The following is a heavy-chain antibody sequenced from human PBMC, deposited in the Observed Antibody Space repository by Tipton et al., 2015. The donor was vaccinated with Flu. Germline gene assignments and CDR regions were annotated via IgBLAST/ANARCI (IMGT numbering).Heavy chain of an antibody. Sequence: SLRLSCAASGFTFSSYGMHWVRQAPGKGLEWVAVISYDGSNKYYADSVKGRFTISRDNSKNTPYLQMNSLRAEDTAVYYCAKDQNYYDFWSGLFYYYYGMDVWGQGTTVPVSS. V-gene: IGHV3-30*18. D-gene: IGHD3-3*01. J-gene: IGHJ6*02. CDR1: GFTFSSYG. CDR2: ISYDGSNK. CDR3: AKDQNYYDFWSGLFYYYYGMDV.